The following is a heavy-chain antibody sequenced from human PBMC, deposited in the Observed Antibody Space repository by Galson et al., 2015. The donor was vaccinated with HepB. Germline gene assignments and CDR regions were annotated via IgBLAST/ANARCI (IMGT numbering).Heavy chain of an antibody. V-gene: IGHV1-2*04. CDR1: GYTFTGYD. CDR2: IDPKSGDT. CDR3: AREESGYYDAFDI. Sequence: SVKVSCKASGYTFTGYDIHWVRQAPGQGLEWMGRIDPKSGDTNYAQKFQGWVTMTRDTSINTAYMEVTRLRSDDTAVYYCAREESGYYDAFDIWDQGTMVTVSS. J-gene: IGHJ3*02. D-gene: IGHD3-9*01.